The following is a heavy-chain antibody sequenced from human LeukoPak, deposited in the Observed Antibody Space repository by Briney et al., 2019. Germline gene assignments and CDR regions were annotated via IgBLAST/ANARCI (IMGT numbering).Heavy chain of an antibody. V-gene: IGHV3-30*02. CDR3: AKNRDSSDYPRDFDF. Sequence: PGGSLRLSCAAFGSTFSSYGMHWVRQTPGKGLEWVAFIRHNGSYQQYADSVKGRFTVSRDNSKDMVYLQMNSLRTEDTAVYYCAKNRDSSDYPRDFDFWGQGTLVTVSS. J-gene: IGHJ4*02. D-gene: IGHD3-22*01. CDR2: IRHNGSYQ. CDR1: GSTFSSYG.